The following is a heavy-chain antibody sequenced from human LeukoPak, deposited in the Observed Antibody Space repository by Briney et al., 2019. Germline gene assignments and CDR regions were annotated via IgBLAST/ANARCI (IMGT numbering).Heavy chain of an antibody. Sequence: GASVKVSCKASGYTFTCYYMHWVRQAPGQGLEWVGWINPNSGGTNYAQKFQGRVTMTRDTSISTAYMELSRLRSDDTAVYYCARDSARLQIVGAIYYFDYWGQGTPVTVSS. CDR2: INPNSGGT. CDR3: ARDSARLQIVGAIYYFDY. D-gene: IGHD1-26*01. J-gene: IGHJ4*02. V-gene: IGHV1-2*02. CDR1: GYTFTCYY.